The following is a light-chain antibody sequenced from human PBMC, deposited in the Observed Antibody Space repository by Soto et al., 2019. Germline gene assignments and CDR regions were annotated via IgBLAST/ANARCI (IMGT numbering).Light chain of an antibody. CDR2: GAS. CDR3: QQYADWPPLT. V-gene: IGKV3-15*01. CDR1: QSVSSN. Sequence: EIVMTQSPATLSVSPGERATLSCWASQSVSSNLAWYQQKPGQAPRLVIYGASTRATAIPARFSGSGSGTEFTLTISSLQSEDFAVYYCQQYADWPPLTFGGGTKVDIK. J-gene: IGKJ4*01.